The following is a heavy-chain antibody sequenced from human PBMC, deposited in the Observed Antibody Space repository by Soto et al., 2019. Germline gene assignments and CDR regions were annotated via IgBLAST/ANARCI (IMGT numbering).Heavy chain of an antibody. J-gene: IGHJ3*02. D-gene: IGHD2-8*02. CDR2: INHSGST. V-gene: IGHV4-34*01. Sequence: PSETLSLTFAVYGGSFSGYYWSWIRQPPGKGLEWIGEINHSGSTNYNPSLKSRVTISVDTSKNQFSLKLSSVTAADTAVYYCAREGTAGGTLATDAFAIWGQGTMVTVSS. CDR3: AREGTAGGTLATDAFAI. CDR1: GGSFSGYY.